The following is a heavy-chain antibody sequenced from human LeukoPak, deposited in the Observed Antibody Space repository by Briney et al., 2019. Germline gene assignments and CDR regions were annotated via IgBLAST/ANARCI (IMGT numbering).Heavy chain of an antibody. J-gene: IGHJ6*03. Sequence: SETLSLTCTVSGYSISSGYYWGWIRQPPGKGLEWIGSIYHSGSTYYNPSLKSRVTISVDTSKNQFSPKLSSVTAADTAVYYCASEIQDDFWSGYLAHYYCYMDVWGKGTTVTVSS. D-gene: IGHD3-3*01. V-gene: IGHV4-38-2*02. CDR2: IYHSGST. CDR1: GYSISSGYY. CDR3: ASEIQDDFWSGYLAHYYCYMDV.